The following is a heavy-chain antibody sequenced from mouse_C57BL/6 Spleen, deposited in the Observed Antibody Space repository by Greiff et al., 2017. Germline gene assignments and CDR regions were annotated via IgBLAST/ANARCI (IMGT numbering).Heavy chain of an antibody. CDR1: GFTFTDYY. CDR2: IRNKANGYTT. J-gene: IGHJ2*01. D-gene: IGHD1-1*01. V-gene: IGHV7-3*01. CDR3: ARYGYGSSYDFDY. Sequence: DVMLVESGGGLVQPGGSLSLSCAASGFTFTDYYMSWVRQPPGKALEWLGFIRNKANGYTTEYSASVKGRFTISRDNSQSILYLQMNALRAGDSATYYCARYGYGSSYDFDYWGQGTTLTVSS.